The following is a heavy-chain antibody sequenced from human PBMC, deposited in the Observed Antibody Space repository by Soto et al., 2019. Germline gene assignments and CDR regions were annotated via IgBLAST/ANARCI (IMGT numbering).Heavy chain of an antibody. J-gene: IGHJ4*02. D-gene: IGHD3-22*01. CDR3: ARDPTYFYDSSGYYDY. CDR1: GFTFSSYW. CDR2: INSDGSST. Sequence: GGSLRVSCGASGFTFSSYWMHWVSKAPGKGLVWVSRINSDGSSTSYADSVKGRFTISRDNAKNTLYLQMNSLRAEDTAVYYCARDPTYFYDSSGYYDYWGQGTLVTVSS. V-gene: IGHV3-74*01.